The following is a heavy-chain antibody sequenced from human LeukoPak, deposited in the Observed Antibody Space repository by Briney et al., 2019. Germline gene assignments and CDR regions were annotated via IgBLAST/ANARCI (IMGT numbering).Heavy chain of an antibody. CDR2: ISGSGGST. CDR3: AKERAVLRYFNWLADENDY. Sequence: PGGSLRLSCAASGFTFSSYAMSWVRQAPGKGLGWVSAISGSGGSTYYADSVKGRFTISRDNSKNTLYLQMNSLRAEDTAVYYCAKERAVLRYFNWLADENDYWGQGTLVTVSS. CDR1: GFTFSSYA. D-gene: IGHD3-9*01. J-gene: IGHJ4*02. V-gene: IGHV3-23*01.